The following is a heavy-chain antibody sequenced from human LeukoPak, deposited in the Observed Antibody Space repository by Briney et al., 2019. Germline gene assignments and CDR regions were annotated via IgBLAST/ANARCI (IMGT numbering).Heavy chain of an antibody. CDR3: ARSYSSSWYDWFDP. V-gene: IGHV4-31*03. D-gene: IGHD6-13*01. J-gene: IGHJ5*02. Sequence: TSGTLSLTCTVSGGSISSSGYYWSWIRQHPGKGLEWIGYIYYSGSTYYNPSLKSRVTISVDTSKNQFSLKLSSVTAADTAVYYCARSYSSSWYDWFDPWGQGTLVTVSS. CDR1: GGSISSSGYY. CDR2: IYYSGST.